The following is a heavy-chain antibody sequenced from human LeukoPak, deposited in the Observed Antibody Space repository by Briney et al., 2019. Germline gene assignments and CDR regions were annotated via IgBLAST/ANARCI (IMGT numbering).Heavy chain of an antibody. CDR1: GFAFNKYG. D-gene: IGHD6-13*01. CDR3: AREKAAADDAFDI. V-gene: IGHV1-2*02. Sequence: GASVKVSCKASGFAFNKYGFSWVRQAPGQGLEWMGWINPNSGGTNYAQKFQGRVTMTRDTSISTAYMELSRLRSDDTAVYYCAREKAAADDAFDIWGQGTMVTVSS. J-gene: IGHJ3*02. CDR2: INPNSGGT.